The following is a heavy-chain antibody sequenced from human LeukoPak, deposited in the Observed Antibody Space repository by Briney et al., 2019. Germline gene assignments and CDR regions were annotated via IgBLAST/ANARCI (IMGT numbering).Heavy chain of an antibody. CDR3: ARDRYYGSGSYYNPRRGYFDY. J-gene: IGHJ4*02. V-gene: IGHV4-34*01. CDR1: GGSFSGYY. D-gene: IGHD3-10*01. Sequence: PSETLSLTCAVYGGSFSGYYWSWIRQPPGKGLEWIGEINHSGSTNYNPSLKSRVTISVDTSKNQFSLKLSSVTAADTAVYYCARDRYYGSGSYYNPRRGYFDYWGQGTLVTVSS. CDR2: INHSGST.